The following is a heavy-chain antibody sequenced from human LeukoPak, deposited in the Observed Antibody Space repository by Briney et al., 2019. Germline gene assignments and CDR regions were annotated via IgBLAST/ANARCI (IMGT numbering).Heavy chain of an antibody. D-gene: IGHD3-22*01. CDR1: GFTVSSNY. J-gene: IGHJ4*02. CDR2: FYGGGST. V-gene: IGHV3-66*01. CDR3: AREGRGYKVAKFDY. Sequence: GGSLRLSCAASGFTVSSNYMSWVRQAPGKGLEWVSVFYGGGSTYYADSVKGRFTISRDNSKNTLYLQMNSLRAEDTAVYYCAREGRGYKVAKFDYWGQGTLVTVSS.